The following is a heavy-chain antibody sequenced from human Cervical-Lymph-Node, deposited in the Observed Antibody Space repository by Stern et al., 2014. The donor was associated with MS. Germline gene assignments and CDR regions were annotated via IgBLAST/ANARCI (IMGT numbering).Heavy chain of an antibody. D-gene: IGHD3-10*01. Sequence: EESGPTLVKPTQTLTLTCTFSGFSLTTAGVGVGWNRQPPGQAPEWLVLIYWDADRRYNQSLENRLTLTKDSPQHQVVLTMTNLDPMDTATYYCAPIGLWFGGGYCFDVWGQGTMVTVSS. CDR2: IYWDADR. V-gene: IGHV2-5*02. CDR3: APIGLWFGGGYCFDV. CDR1: GFSLTTAGVG. J-gene: IGHJ3*01.